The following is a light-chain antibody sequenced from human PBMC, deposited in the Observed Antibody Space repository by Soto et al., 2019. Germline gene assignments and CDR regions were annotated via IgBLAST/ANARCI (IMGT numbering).Light chain of an antibody. Sequence: EIVLTQSPGTLSLSPGERATLSCRASQSVSSSYLAWYQQKPGQAPRLLIYGASSRATGIPDRFSGSGSGTDFTLTISRLEPEDFEVYYCQQYGSSPALTFGGGTKVEIK. CDR3: QQYGSSPALT. CDR2: GAS. CDR1: QSVSSSY. J-gene: IGKJ4*01. V-gene: IGKV3-20*01.